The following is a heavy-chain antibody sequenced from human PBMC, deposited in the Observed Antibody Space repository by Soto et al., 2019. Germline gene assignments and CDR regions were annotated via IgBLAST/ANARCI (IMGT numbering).Heavy chain of an antibody. V-gene: IGHV3-23*01. J-gene: IGHJ4*02. CDR1: GFTFSSYA. D-gene: IGHD5-12*01. CDR2: ISGSGGST. Sequence: EVQLLESGGGLVQRGGSLRLSCAASGFTFSSYAMSWVRQAPGKGLEWVSAISGSGGSTYYADSVKGRFTISRDNSKNTLYLQMNSLRAEDTAVYYCAKDRQYSGYHDYWGQGTLVTVSS. CDR3: AKDRQYSGYHDY.